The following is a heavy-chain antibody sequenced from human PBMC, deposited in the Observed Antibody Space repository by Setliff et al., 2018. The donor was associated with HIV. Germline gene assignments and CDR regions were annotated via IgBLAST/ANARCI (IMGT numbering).Heavy chain of an antibody. CDR3: AKIPHTGDSAFDV. J-gene: IGHJ3*01. D-gene: IGHD7-27*01. Sequence: GSLRLSCTTSGFPFADYPVTWVRQAPGKGLEWVAVIWYDGTNEYYLESVKGRFSISRDNPKNTVYLQMNSLRPEDTALYYCAKIPHTGDSAFDVWGQGTMVTVS. V-gene: IGHV3-33*03. CDR1: GFPFADYP. CDR2: IWYDGTNE.